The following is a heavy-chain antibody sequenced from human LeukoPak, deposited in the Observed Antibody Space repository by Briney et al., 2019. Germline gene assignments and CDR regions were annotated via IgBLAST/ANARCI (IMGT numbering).Heavy chain of an antibody. CDR1: GVIFSTYN. V-gene: IGHV3-48*01. CDR2: ISSSGTTI. J-gene: IGHJ5*02. Sequence: GGSLRLSCAASGVIFSTYNMNWVRQAPGQGLEWASYISSSGTTIYYADSVRGRFTISRDNAKNSLYLQMHSLRAEDTAVYYCMGDFLERSDPWGQGTLVTVSS. CDR3: MGDFLERSDP. D-gene: IGHD3-3*01.